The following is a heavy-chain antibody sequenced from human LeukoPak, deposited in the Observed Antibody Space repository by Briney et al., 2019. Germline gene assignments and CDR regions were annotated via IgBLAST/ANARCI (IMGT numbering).Heavy chain of an antibody. J-gene: IGHJ5*02. CDR1: GASLSSYY. CDR3: ARVNYGFPGS. V-gene: IGHV4-59*01. D-gene: IGHD3-3*01. CDR2: ISYSGSA. Sequence: SETLSLTCTVSGASLSSYYWSWIRQPPGKGLEWIGYISYSGSANYDPSLKSRVTISVDTSKNQFSLKLSSVTAADTAVYYCARVNYGFPGSWGQGTLVTVSS.